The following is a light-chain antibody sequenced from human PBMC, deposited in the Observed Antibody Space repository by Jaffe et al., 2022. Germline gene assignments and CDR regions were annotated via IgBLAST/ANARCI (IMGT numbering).Light chain of an antibody. CDR1: QSVSSSY. CDR3: QQYGSSQGEVT. J-gene: IGKJ3*01. Sequence: EIVLTQSPGTLSLSPGERATLSCRASQSVSSSYLAWYQQKPGQAPRLLIYGASSRATGIPDRFSGSGSGTDFTLTISRLEPEDFAVYYCQQYGSSQGEVTFGPGTKVDIK. V-gene: IGKV3-20*01. CDR2: GAS.